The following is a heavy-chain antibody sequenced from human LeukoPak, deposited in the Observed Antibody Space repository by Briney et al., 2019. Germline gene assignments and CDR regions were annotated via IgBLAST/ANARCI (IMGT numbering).Heavy chain of an antibody. J-gene: IGHJ4*02. CDR3: ARDSYDFWSGYYSFDY. V-gene: IGHV3-48*01. Sequence: GGSLRLSCAASGFTFSTYSMNWVRQAPGKGLEGVSYISSSSSTTYYADSVKGRFTISRDNAKNSLYLQMNSLRAEDTAVYYCARDSYDFWSGYYSFDYWGQGTLVTVSS. CDR2: ISSSSSTT. D-gene: IGHD3-3*01. CDR1: GFTFSTYS.